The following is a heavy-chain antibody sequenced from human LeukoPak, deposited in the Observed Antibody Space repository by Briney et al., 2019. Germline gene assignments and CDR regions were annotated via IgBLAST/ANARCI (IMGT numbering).Heavy chain of an antibody. D-gene: IGHD2-2*01. V-gene: IGHV3-21*01. Sequence: MSGGSLRLSCAASGFTFSSYSMNWVRQAPGKGLEWVSSISSSSSYIYYADSVKGRFTISRDNAKNSLYLQMNSLRAEDTAVYYCARTPGEDIVVVPAANGMDVWGQGTTVTVSS. CDR3: ARTPGEDIVVVPAANGMDV. CDR1: GFTFSSYS. J-gene: IGHJ6*02. CDR2: ISSSSSYI.